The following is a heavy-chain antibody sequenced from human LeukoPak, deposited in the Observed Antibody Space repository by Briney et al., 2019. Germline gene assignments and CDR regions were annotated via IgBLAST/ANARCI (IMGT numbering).Heavy chain of an antibody. V-gene: IGHV3-21*01. Sequence: GGSLRLSCAASGFTFSSYSMNWVRKAPGQGLEWVSCISGSSSYRYSADSVKGQFTISRHNAKNSLYLQMNSLRAEDTAVYYCAELGITMIGGVWGKGTTVTISS. CDR2: ISGSSSYR. CDR1: GFTFSSYS. CDR3: AELGITMIGGV. J-gene: IGHJ6*04. D-gene: IGHD3-10*02.